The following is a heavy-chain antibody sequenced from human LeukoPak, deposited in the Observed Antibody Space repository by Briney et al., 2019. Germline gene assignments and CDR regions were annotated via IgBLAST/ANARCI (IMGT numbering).Heavy chain of an antibody. CDR3: AGGTFGNGWFA. Sequence: GGSLRLSCAASGFTFSNYGMNWVRQAPGKGLEWVSGISVSGGSTSYADSVKGRFTISSDNSKNTLYLQTISLTADDTAVYYCAGGTFGNGWFAWGQGTLVTVSS. D-gene: IGHD6-19*01. J-gene: IGHJ5*02. V-gene: IGHV3-23*01. CDR2: ISVSGGST. CDR1: GFTFSNYG.